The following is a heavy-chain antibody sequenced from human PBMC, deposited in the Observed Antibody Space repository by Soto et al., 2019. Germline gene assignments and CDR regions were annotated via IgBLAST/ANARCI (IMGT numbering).Heavy chain of an antibody. CDR3: ARDSRNRNFFDY. CDR1: GFTVSSNY. Sequence: GGSLRLSCAASGFTVSSNYTTWVRQAPGKGLEWVSVIYSGGSTYYADSVKGRFTISRDNSKNTLYLQMNSLRAEDTALYYCARDSRNRNFFDYWGKGTLVTVSS. CDR2: IYSGGST. D-gene: IGHD2-2*01. V-gene: IGHV3-53*01. J-gene: IGHJ4*02.